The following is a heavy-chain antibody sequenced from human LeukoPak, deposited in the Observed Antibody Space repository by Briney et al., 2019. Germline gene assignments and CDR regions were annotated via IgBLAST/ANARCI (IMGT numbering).Heavy chain of an antibody. CDR2: INPNSGDT. J-gene: IGHJ4*02. CDR1: GYTFTGNY. CDR3: ATQRGSYLWGTDFDY. Sequence: ASVKVSCKASGYTFTGNYMHWVRQAPGQGLEWMGWINPNSGDTKYAQKFQGRVTMTRDTSISTAYMELSRLRSDDTAVYYCATQRGSYLWGTDFDYWGQGTLVTVSS. V-gene: IGHV1-2*02. D-gene: IGHD3-16*01.